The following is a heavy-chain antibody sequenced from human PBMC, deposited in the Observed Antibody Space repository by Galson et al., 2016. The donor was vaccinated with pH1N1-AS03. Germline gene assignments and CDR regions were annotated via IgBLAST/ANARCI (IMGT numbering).Heavy chain of an antibody. CDR1: GFTFSSYS. J-gene: IGHJ4*02. V-gene: IGHV3-21*01. CDR3: VRDIGLVALYS. D-gene: IGHD5-12*01. CDR2: ISTSSTYM. Sequence: LRLSCAASGFTFSSYSMNWVRQAPGQGLQWVSSISTSSTYMYYADAVQGRFTISRDDARNSLYLQMNSLRAEDTAVYYCVRDIGLVALYSWGQGSLVTVSS.